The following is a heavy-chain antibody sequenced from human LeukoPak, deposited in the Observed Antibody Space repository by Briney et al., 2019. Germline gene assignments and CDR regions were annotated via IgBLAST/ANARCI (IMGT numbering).Heavy chain of an antibody. CDR1: GYTFTGYY. Sequence: GASVKVSCKASGYTFTGYYMHWVRQAPGQGLEWIGWINPNSGGTNYAQKFQGRVTMTRNTSISTAYMELSSLRSEDTAVYYCARAPTYYDILTGGYYYYGMDVWGQGTTVTVSS. D-gene: IGHD3-9*01. CDR2: INPNSGGT. J-gene: IGHJ6*02. V-gene: IGHV1-2*02. CDR3: ARAPTYYDILTGGYYYYGMDV.